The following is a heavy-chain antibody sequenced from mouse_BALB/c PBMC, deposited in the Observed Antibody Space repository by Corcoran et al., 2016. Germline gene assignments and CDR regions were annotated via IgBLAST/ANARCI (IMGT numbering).Heavy chain of an antibody. D-gene: IGHD1-1*01. CDR3: ARRAPGSRYYFDY. Sequence: QVTLKESGPGILQPSQTLSLTCSFSGFSLRTSGMGVSWIRQPSGKGLEWLAHIYWDDDKRYNPTLKSRLTITKDTSSNQVFLKITSVDTADTATYYCARRAPGSRYYFDYWGQGTTLTVSS. CDR2: IYWDDDK. V-gene: IGHV8-12*01. CDR1: GFSLRTSGMG. J-gene: IGHJ2*01.